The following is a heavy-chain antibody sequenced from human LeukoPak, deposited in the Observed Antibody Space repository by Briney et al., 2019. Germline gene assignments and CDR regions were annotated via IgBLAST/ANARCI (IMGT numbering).Heavy chain of an antibody. V-gene: IGHV1-8*01. CDR2: MNPNSGNT. Sequence: ASAKVSCKASGYTFTSYDINWVRQATGQGLEWMGWMNPNSGNTGYAQKFQGRVTMTRNTSISTAYMELSSLRSEDTAVYYCARARIYYDILTGHSYHYYALDVWGQGTTVTVSS. CDR1: GYTFTSYD. J-gene: IGHJ6*02. CDR3: ARARIYYDILTGHSYHYYALDV. D-gene: IGHD3-9*01.